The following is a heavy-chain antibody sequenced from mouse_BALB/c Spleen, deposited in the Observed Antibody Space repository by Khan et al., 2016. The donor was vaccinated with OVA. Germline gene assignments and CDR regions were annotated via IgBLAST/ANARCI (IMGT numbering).Heavy chain of an antibody. CDR3: ARRVRRAYPLYYYAMDY. D-gene: IGHD3-3*01. Sequence: QIQLVQSGPELKKPGETVKISCKASGYSFTNSGMNWVKQAPGKGLKWMGWINTNTGEPSYAEEFKGRFAFSLETSAGTDYLQINNLKNEDTASYFCARRVRRAYPLYYYAMDYWGQGTSVTVSS. CDR2: INTNTGEP. CDR1: GYSFTNSG. V-gene: IGHV9-3*02. J-gene: IGHJ4*01.